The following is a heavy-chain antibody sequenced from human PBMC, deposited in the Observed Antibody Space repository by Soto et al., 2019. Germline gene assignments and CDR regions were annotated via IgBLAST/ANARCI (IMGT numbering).Heavy chain of an antibody. D-gene: IGHD3-3*01. Sequence: ASVKVSCKASGYTFTSYGISWVRQAPGQGLEWMGWISAYNGNTNYAQKLQGRVTMTTDTSTSTAHMELRSLRSDDTAVYYCAVTGDLEWSSSYYGMDVWGQGTTVTVSS. J-gene: IGHJ6*02. CDR2: ISAYNGNT. CDR3: AVTGDLEWSSSYYGMDV. V-gene: IGHV1-18*01. CDR1: GYTFTSYG.